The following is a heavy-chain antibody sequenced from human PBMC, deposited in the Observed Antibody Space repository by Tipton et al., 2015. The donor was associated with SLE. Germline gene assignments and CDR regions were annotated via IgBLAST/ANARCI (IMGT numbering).Heavy chain of an antibody. D-gene: IGHD2-2*01. CDR3: AKTQREYQLLGAFDI. CDR2: ISYDGSNK. V-gene: IGHV3-30*18. Sequence: SLRLSCAASGFTFSSYGMHWVRQAPGKGLEWVAVISYDGSNKYYADSVKGRFTISRDNSKNTLYLQMNSLRAEDTAVYYCAKTQREYQLLGAFDIWGQGTMVTVSS. J-gene: IGHJ3*02. CDR1: GFTFSSYG.